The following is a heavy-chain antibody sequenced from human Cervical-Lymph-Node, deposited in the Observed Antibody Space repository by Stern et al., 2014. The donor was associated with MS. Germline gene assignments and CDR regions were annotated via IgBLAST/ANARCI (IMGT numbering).Heavy chain of an antibody. CDR1: GFTFSSYG. Sequence: VQLVQSGGGVVQPGRSLRLSCAASGFTFSSYGMHWVRQAPGQGLEWVAVIWYDGSNKYSADSVKGRFTISRDNSKNTLYLQMNSLRAEDTAVYYCARDLSGWSGEGLDYWGQGTLVTVSS. CDR2: IWYDGSNK. CDR3: ARDLSGWSGEGLDY. V-gene: IGHV3-33*01. J-gene: IGHJ4*02. D-gene: IGHD6-19*01.